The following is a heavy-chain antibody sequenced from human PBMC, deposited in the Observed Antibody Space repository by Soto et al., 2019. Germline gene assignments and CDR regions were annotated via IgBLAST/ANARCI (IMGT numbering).Heavy chain of an antibody. CDR1: GGTYSSYA. CDR2: IIPIFGTA. Sequence: SVKVSCKASGGTYSSYAISWVRQAPGQGLEWMGGIIPIFGTANYAQKFQGRVSITADESTSTAYMELSSLRSEDTAVYYCARDGITIFGVVGDYYYGMDVWGQGTTVTVSS. D-gene: IGHD3-3*01. CDR3: ARDGITIFGVVGDYYYGMDV. V-gene: IGHV1-69*13. J-gene: IGHJ6*02.